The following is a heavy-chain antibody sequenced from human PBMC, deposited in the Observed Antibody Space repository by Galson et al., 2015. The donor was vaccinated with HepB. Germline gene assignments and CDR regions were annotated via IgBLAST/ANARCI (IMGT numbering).Heavy chain of an antibody. CDR1: GFTFSSYG. Sequence: SLRLSCAASGFTFSSYGMHWVRQAPGKGLEWVAVIWYDGSNKYYADSVKGRFTISRDNAKNSLYLQMNSLRAEDTAVYYCAREIAAGSAYYYYYGMDVWGQGTTVTVSS. J-gene: IGHJ6*02. CDR2: IWYDGSNK. CDR3: AREIAAGSAYYYYYGMDV. V-gene: IGHV3-33*08. D-gene: IGHD6-13*01.